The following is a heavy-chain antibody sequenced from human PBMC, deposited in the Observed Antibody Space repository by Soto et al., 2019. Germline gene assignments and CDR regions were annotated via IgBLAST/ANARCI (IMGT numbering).Heavy chain of an antibody. CDR3: ARDGAVGAPYRGYSWFDP. CDR2: IYYSGST. Sequence: SQPLSVRSTVSCGKIVYHVGIWILKHPGKGLEWIGYIYYSGSTNYNPSLKSRVTISVDTSKNQFSLKLSSVTAADTAVYYCARDGAVGAPYRGYSWFDPWGQRTLVSLSS. CDR1: CGKIVYHV. J-gene: IGHJ5*02. D-gene: IGHD1-26*01. V-gene: IGHV4-59*11.